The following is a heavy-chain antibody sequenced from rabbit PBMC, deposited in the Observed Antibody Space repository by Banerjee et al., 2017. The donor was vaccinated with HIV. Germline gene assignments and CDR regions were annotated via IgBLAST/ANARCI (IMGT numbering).Heavy chain of an antibody. V-gene: IGHV1S45*01. CDR3: ARYAYSYDDYGDWMGTRLDL. Sequence: QEQLVESGGGLVQPGASLTLTCTASGFSFSSGYWICWVRQAPGKGLEWIGCIYAGGSGSTYYASWAKGRFTISKTSSTTVTLQMTSLTAADTATYFCARYAYSYDDYGDWMGTRLDLWGQGTLVTVS. CDR1: GFSFSSGYW. J-gene: IGHJ3*01. CDR2: IYAGGSGST. D-gene: IGHD2-1*01.